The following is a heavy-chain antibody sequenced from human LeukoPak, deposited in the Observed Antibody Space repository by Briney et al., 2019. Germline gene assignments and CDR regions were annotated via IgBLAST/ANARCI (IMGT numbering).Heavy chain of an antibody. J-gene: IGHJ4*02. V-gene: IGHV3-23*01. CDR3: ARDSPLLTV. CDR1: GFTFSGYY. CDR2: IGDDVVST. D-gene: IGHD3-9*01. Sequence: GGSLRLSCAASGFTFSGYYMSWIRQAPGKGLEWVSAIGDDVVSTYYAESVKGRFTISRDNSKNTLYLQMNSLRAEDTATYYCARDSPLLTVWGQGTLVTVSS.